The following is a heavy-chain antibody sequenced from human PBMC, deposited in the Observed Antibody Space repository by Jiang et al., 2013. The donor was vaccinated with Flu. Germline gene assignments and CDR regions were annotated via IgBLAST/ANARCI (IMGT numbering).Heavy chain of an antibody. Sequence: VQLVESGGGLAKPGGSLRLSCAASGFIFSDHYMTWVRQAPGKGLEWISYISDSATTVHYADSVKGRFTISRDNAKGSLFLQLNNLRDDDTAVYFCARVGGADXNYYYFYMDVWGKGTTVTVSS. D-gene: IGHD2-21*01. CDR1: GFIFSDHY. V-gene: IGHV3-11*01. CDR3: ARVGGADXNYYYFYMDV. CDR2: ISDSATTV. J-gene: IGHJ6*03.